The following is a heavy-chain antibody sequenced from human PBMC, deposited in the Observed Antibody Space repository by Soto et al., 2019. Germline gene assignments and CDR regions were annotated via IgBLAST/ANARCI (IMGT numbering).Heavy chain of an antibody. V-gene: IGHV1-18*01. J-gene: IGHJ4*02. D-gene: IGHD3-10*01. Sequence: QVQLVQSGAEVKKPGASVKVSCKASGYTFTSYGISWVRQAPGQGLEWMGWISAYNGNTNYAQKLQGRVTMTTDTSTXXAXMXXRSLRAEGTAVYYCARVGLGLLWFGERTSSAPSDYWGQGTLVTVSS. CDR2: ISAYNGNT. CDR3: ARVGLGLLWFGERTSSAPSDY. CDR1: GYTFTSYG.